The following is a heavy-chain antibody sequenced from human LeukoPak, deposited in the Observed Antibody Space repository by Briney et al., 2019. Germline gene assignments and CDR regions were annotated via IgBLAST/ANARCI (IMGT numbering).Heavy chain of an antibody. V-gene: IGHV1-18*01. CDR2: ISAYNGHT. CDR1: GGTFSSYG. J-gene: IGHJ4*02. CDR3: ARWGTRSAYSVVDY. Sequence: GSSVKVSCKASGGTFSSYGLSWVRQAPGQGLEWVGWISAYNGHTRYAQNLQGRVTMTTDTSTSTAYMEVRSLRSDDTAVYYCARWGTRSAYSVVDYWGQGTLVTVSS. D-gene: IGHD2-21*01.